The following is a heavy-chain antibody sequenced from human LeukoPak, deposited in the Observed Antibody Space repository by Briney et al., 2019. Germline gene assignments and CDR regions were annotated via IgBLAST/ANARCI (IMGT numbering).Heavy chain of an antibody. CDR1: GYTFTAYY. D-gene: IGHD3-9*01. J-gene: IGHJ6*02. CDR3: ARADYDILTGYYYYYYGMDV. V-gene: IGHV1-46*01. CDR2: IDPSGGST. Sequence: ASVKVSCKASGYTFTAYYMHWVRQAPGQGLEWMGVIDPSGGSTSYAQRFQDRVTMTSDTSTSTVYMELSSLRSEDTAVYYCARADYDILTGYYYYYYGMDVWGQGTTVTVSS.